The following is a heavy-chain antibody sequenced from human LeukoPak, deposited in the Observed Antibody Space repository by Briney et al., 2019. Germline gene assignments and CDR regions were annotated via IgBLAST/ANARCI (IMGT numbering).Heavy chain of an antibody. CDR2: ISGSADST. CDR3: ARVGESYYGGRVFDY. V-gene: IGHV3-23*01. J-gene: IGHJ4*02. D-gene: IGHD3-10*01. CDR1: GFTFSSYA. Sequence: PGGSLRLSCAASGFTFSSYAMSWVRQAPGKGLEWVSGISGSADSTYYADSVKGRFTISRDNSKNTLYLQMNSLRAEDTAVYYCARVGESYYGGRVFDYWGQGSLVTVSS.